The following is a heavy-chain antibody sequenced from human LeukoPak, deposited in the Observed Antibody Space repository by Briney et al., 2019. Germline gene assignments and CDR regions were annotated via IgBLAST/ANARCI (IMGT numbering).Heavy chain of an antibody. Sequence: ASVKVSCKASGYTFTDYDINWVRQATGQGLEWMGWMNPNSGNTGYAQKFQGRVTITADESTSTAYMELSSLRSEDTAVYYCARGNLGGLMVSFDYWGQGTLVTVSS. V-gene: IGHV1-8*01. CDR2: MNPNSGNT. CDR1: GYTFTDYD. CDR3: ARGNLGGLMVSFDY. D-gene: IGHD2-8*01. J-gene: IGHJ4*02.